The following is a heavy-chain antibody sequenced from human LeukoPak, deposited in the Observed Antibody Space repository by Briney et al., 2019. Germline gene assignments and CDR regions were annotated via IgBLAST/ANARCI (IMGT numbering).Heavy chain of an antibody. CDR2: ISSSSDYI. D-gene: IGHD5-12*01. V-gene: IGHV3-21*01. CDR1: GFTFSDYN. J-gene: IGHJ4*02. CDR3: VSDLVTTTNY. Sequence: GGSLRLSCAASGFTFSDYNMNWVRQAPGKGLEWVSSISSSSDYIHYADSVKGRFTISRDNAKNSLSLQMNSLRAEDTAVYYCVSDLVTTTNYWGQGTLVTVSS.